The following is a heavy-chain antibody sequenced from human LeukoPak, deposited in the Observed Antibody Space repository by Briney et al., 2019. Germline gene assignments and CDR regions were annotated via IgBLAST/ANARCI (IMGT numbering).Heavy chain of an antibody. V-gene: IGHV1-2*02. CDR3: AREYSSSSGRLYDY. CDR1: GYTSTGYY. D-gene: IGHD6-6*01. J-gene: IGHJ4*02. CDR2: IAPNSGGT. Sequence: ASVKVSCEASGYTSTGYYMHWVRQAPGQGLEWMGWIAPNSGGTNYAQKFQGRVTMTRDTSINTAYMELSRLTSDDTAVYYCAREYSSSSGRLYDYWGLGTLDTVSS.